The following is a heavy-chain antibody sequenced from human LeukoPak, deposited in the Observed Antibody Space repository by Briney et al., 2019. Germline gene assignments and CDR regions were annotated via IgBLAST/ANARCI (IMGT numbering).Heavy chain of an antibody. D-gene: IGHD1/OR15-1a*01. CDR2: IRQDGSVK. Sequence: QTGGSLRLSCAASGFTFSSYWMSWVRQAPGKGLEWVSNIRQDGSVKNYVDSVKGRFTISRDNPKNSVYLQMSSLRAEDTAVYYCLVTTRSRGFDYWGQGTLGTVSS. CDR3: LVTTRSRGFDY. J-gene: IGHJ4*02. V-gene: IGHV3-7*01. CDR1: GFTFSSYW.